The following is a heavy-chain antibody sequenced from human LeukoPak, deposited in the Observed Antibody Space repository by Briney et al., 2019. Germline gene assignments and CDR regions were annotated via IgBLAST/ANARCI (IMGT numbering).Heavy chain of an antibody. J-gene: IGHJ4*02. V-gene: IGHV3-48*03. CDR1: GFTFSSYE. D-gene: IGHD6-19*01. CDR2: ISSSGSTI. CDR3: ARDSSSGWYRRDFDY. Sequence: PGGSLRLSCAASGFTFSSYEMNWVRQAPGKGLEWVSYISSSGSTIYYADSAKGRFTISRDNAKNSLYLQMNSLRAEDTAVYYCARDSSSGWYRRDFDYWGQGTLVTVSS.